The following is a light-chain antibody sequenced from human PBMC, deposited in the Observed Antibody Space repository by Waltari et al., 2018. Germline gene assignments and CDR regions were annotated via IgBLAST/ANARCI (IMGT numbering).Light chain of an antibody. Sequence: QSVLTQPPSVSGAPGQRVTISCTGSSSNIGAPYDVHWYQHVPGTAPKVLIYGNTTRPSGAPDRFSASNSGTSASLAITGLQAEDEGYYYCQSYDSNLSGLVFGTGTKVTVL. CDR2: GNT. CDR3: QSYDSNLSGLV. J-gene: IGLJ1*01. V-gene: IGLV1-40*01. CDR1: SSNIGAPYD.